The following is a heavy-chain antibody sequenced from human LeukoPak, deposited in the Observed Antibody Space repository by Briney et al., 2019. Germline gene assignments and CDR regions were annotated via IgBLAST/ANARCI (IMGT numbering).Heavy chain of an antibody. CDR2: IYSGGST. CDR3: ARHSGYDYTDAFDI. Sequence: PGGSLRLSCAASGFTVSSNYMSWVRQAPGKGLEWVSVIYSGGSTYYADSVKGRFTISRDNSKNTLYLQMNSLRAEDTAVYYCARHSGYDYTDAFDIWGQGTMVTVSS. D-gene: IGHD5-12*01. J-gene: IGHJ3*02. V-gene: IGHV3-53*01. CDR1: GFTVSSNY.